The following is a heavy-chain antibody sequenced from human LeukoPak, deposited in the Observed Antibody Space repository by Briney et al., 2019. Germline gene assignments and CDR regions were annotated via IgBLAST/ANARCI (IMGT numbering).Heavy chain of an antibody. CDR2: ISSDASSI. CDR3: ATLGPTIY. J-gene: IGHJ4*02. V-gene: IGHV3-74*01. CDR1: GFTFSSYW. Sequence: PGGSLRLSCAASGFTFSSYWMHWVRQAPGKGLMWVSRISSDASSILYVDSVKGRFTISRDNAKNTLYLQMNSLRAEDTAVYYCATLGPTIYWGQGTLVTVSS.